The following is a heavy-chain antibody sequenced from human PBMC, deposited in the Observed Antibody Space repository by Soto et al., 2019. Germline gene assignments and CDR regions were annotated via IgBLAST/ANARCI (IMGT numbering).Heavy chain of an antibody. V-gene: IGHV1-69*13. CDR1: AGTFSSHA. CDR3: ARCRGSGSYSEAHDY. D-gene: IGHD3-10*01. CDR2: IIPIFGTA. J-gene: IGHJ4*02. Sequence: SSVKVSCTPAAGTFSSHAISLVRQSPGQGLEWMGGIIPIFGTANYAQKFQGRVTITADESTSTAYMELSSLRSEDTAVYYCARCRGSGSYSEAHDYWGQGTLPTDS.